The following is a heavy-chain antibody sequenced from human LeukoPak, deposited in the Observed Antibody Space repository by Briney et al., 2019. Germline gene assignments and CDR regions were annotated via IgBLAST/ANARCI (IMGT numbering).Heavy chain of an antibody. D-gene: IGHD6-13*01. V-gene: IGHV4-59*09. CDR3: ARGDDSRKVGH. Sequence: SRVSISADTSKNQFSLRLSSVTAADTAVYYCARGDDSRKVGHWGQGTLVTVSS. J-gene: IGHJ4*02.